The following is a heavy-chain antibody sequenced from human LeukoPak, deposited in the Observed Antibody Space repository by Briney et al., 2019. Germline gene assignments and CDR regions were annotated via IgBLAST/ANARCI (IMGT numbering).Heavy chain of an antibody. V-gene: IGHV1-24*01. CDR3: ATVAGSLRGLGGYYYAFNPQGKAFDI. Sequence: GASVKVSCKVSGYTHTELSMHWVRQAPGKGLEWMGGFDSEDGETNYAQKFQGRVTMTEDTSTDTAYMELSSLRSEDTAVYYCATVAGSLRGLGGYYYAFNPQGKAFDIWGQGTMVTVSS. J-gene: IGHJ3*02. CDR1: GYTHTELS. D-gene: IGHD3-22*01. CDR2: FDSEDGET.